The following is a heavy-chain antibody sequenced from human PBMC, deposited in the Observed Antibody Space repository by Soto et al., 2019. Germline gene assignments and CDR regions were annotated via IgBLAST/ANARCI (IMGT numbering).Heavy chain of an antibody. CDR3: ARDDGYNWIDY. Sequence: ETLSLTCAVYGGSFSGYYWSWIRQPPGNGLEWIGEINHSGSTNYNPSLKSRVTISVDTSKNQFSLKLSSVTAADTAVYYCARDDGYNWIDYWGQGTLVTAPQ. CDR1: GGSFSGYY. J-gene: IGHJ4*02. CDR2: INHSGST. V-gene: IGHV4-34*01. D-gene: IGHD5-12*01.